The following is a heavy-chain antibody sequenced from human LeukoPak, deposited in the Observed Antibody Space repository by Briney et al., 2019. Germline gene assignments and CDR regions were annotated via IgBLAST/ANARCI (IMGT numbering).Heavy chain of an antibody. CDR2: IYTSGST. CDR1: GGSISSYY. D-gene: IGHD6-13*01. J-gene: IGHJ6*02. V-gene: IGHV4-4*07. CDR3: ARMGSPGIAAAGTRVVYYYYGMDV. Sequence: SETLSLTCTVSGGSISSYYWSWIRQPAGKGLEWIGRIYTSGSTNYNPSLKSRVTMSVDTSKNQFSLKLSSVTAADTAVYYCARMGSPGIAAAGTRVVYYYYGMDVWGQGTTVTVSS.